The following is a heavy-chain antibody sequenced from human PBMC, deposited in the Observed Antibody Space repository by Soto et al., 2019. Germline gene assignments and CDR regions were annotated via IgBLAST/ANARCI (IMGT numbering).Heavy chain of an antibody. CDR3: ARGWGYDSSDYYYAY. CDR1: GGTFSRHA. Sequence: QVQLVQSGAEVRKPGSSVNVSCKASGGTFSRHAISWVRQAPGQGLEWMGGIIPMFGTANHAQKFKGRVTIIADESTSRAYMELSSLRSEDTAIYYCARGWGYDSSDYYYAYWGQGTVVIVSS. CDR2: IIPMFGTA. D-gene: IGHD3-22*01. J-gene: IGHJ4*02. V-gene: IGHV1-69*01.